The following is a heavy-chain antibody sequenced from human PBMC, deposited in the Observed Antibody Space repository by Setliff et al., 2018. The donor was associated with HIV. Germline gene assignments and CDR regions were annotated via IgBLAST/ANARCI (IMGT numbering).Heavy chain of an antibody. CDR3: ARVPRQLLKGAAAYFDY. J-gene: IGHJ4*02. D-gene: IGHD5-18*01. CDR1: GGSISSGGYY. V-gene: IGHV4-61*08. CDR2: IYYSGST. Sequence: SETLSLTCTVSGGSISSGGYYWSWIRQHPGKGLEWIGYIYYSGSTNYNPSLKSRVTISVDTSKNQFSLRLSSATAADTAVYYCARVPRQLLKGAAAYFDYWGQGTLVTVSS.